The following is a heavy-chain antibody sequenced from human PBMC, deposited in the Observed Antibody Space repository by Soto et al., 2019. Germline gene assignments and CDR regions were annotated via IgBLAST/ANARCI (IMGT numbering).Heavy chain of an antibody. CDR2: INPTGGSP. CDR3: ARICGGDCSGDY. CDR1: GYTFSHYY. V-gene: IGHV1-46*03. D-gene: IGHD2-21*02. Sequence: QVQLVQSGAEVKKPGASVKVSCKTSGYTFSHYYMHWVRQAPGQGLEWMGIINPTGGSPSYAQKFQRRVTMTRDTSTSTFYMELSSLRSEDTAVYYCARICGGDCSGDYWGQGTLVTVSS. J-gene: IGHJ4*02.